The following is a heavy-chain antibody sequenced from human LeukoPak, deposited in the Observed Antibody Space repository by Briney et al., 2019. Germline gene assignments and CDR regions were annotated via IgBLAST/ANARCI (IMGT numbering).Heavy chain of an antibody. CDR2: INHSGST. CDR3: ARGHYYDSSGYSHGVDY. Sequence: SETLSLTCAVYGGSFSGYYWSWIRQPPGKGLEWIGEINHSGSTNYNPSLKSRVTISVDTSKNQFSLKLSSVTAADTAVYYCARGHYYDSSGYSHGVDYWGQGTLVTVSS. D-gene: IGHD3-22*01. V-gene: IGHV4-34*01. J-gene: IGHJ4*02. CDR1: GGSFSGYY.